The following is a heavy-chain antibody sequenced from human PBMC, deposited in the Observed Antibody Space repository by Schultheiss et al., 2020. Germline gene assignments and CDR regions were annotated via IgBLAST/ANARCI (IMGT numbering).Heavy chain of an antibody. V-gene: IGHV3-21*01. D-gene: IGHD3-16*01. Sequence: GGSLRLSCAASGFTFSSYGMHWVRQAPGKGLEWVSSISSSSSYIYYADSVKGRFTISRDNAKNSLYLQMNSLRAEDTAVYYCARGGGTSDWYFDLWGRGTLVTVSS. CDR3: ARGGGTSDWYFDL. CDR2: ISSSSSYI. CDR1: GFTFSSYG. J-gene: IGHJ2*01.